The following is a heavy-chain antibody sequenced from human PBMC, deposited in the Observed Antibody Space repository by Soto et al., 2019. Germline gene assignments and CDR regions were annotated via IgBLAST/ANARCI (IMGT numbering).Heavy chain of an antibody. CDR3: AKLSAAAPPAY. Sequence: EVQLLESGGGLVQPGGSLRLSCAASGFTFSSYAMSWVRQAPGKGLEWVSLISGSGGGTYYADSVKGRFTISRDNSKNTFYLQMNSLRAEDTAVYYCAKLSAAAPPAYWGKGTLVTVSS. CDR1: GFTFSSYA. D-gene: IGHD6-13*01. CDR2: ISGSGGGT. V-gene: IGHV3-23*01. J-gene: IGHJ4*02.